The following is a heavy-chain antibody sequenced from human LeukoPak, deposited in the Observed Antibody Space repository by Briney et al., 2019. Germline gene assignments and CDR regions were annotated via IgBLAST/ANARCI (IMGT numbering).Heavy chain of an antibody. Sequence: ASVKVSCKASGYTFTSYAMHWVRQAPGQRLEWMGWINAGNGNTKYSQKFQGRVTITRDTSASTAYMELSSLRSEDTAVYYCARGRGFWSGYSYFDYWGQGTLVTVSS. CDR1: GYTFTSYA. CDR3: ARGRGFWSGYSYFDY. V-gene: IGHV1-3*01. CDR2: INAGNGNT. D-gene: IGHD3-3*01. J-gene: IGHJ4*02.